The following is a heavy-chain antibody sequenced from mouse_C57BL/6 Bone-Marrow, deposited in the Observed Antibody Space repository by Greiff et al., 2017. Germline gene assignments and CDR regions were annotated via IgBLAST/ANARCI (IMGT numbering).Heavy chain of an antibody. CDR2: FYPGRGSI. CDR1: GYTFTEYT. J-gene: IGHJ4*01. Sequence: VQLQESGAELMKPGASVKLSCTATGYTFTEYTIHWVKQRSGQGLGWIGWFYPGRGSITYNEKFKDKATLTADKSSSTGYLELSRLTSEDSAVYVCARHEAIYYDNGGGYAMDYWGQGTSVTVSS. CDR3: ARHEAIYYDNGGGYAMDY. V-gene: IGHV1-62-2*01. D-gene: IGHD2-4*01.